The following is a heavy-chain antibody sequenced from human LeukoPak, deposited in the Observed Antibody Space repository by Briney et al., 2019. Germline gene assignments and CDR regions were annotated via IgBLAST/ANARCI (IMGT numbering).Heavy chain of an antibody. CDR1: GYSISSGYY. J-gene: IGHJ3*02. CDR3: ARETPDDPIAPPRPGYAFDI. CDR2: IYHSGST. V-gene: IGHV4-38-2*02. Sequence: SETLSLTCTVSGYSISSGYYWGWIRQPPGKGLEWIGSIYHSGSTYYNPSLKSRVTMSVDTSKNQFSLKLSSVTAADTAVYYCARETPDDPIAPPRPGYAFDIWGQGTMVTVSS. D-gene: IGHD3-16*02.